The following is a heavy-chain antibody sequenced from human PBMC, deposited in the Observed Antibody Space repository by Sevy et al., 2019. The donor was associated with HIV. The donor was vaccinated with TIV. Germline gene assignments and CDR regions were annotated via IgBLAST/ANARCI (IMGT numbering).Heavy chain of an antibody. D-gene: IGHD3-10*01. CDR2: VKKYGSER. J-gene: IGHJ4*02. V-gene: IGHV3-7*03. CDR3: AREWSWAYFDS. Sequence: GGSLRLSCAASGFMFNDFWMSWVRQAPGKGLDWVANVKKYGSERYYADSVKGRFTISRDNAKNLLYLQMNSLTAEDTAIYYCAREWSWAYFDSWGQGTLVTVSS. CDR1: GFMFNDFW.